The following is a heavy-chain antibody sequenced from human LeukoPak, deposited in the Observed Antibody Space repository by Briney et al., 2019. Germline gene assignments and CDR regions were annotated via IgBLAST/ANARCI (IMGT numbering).Heavy chain of an antibody. J-gene: IGHJ4*02. D-gene: IGHD1-26*01. V-gene: IGHV4-59*08. Sequence: SETLSLTCTVSGGSISSYHWSWIRQPPGKGLEWIGYIYYSGSTNYNPSLKSRVTISVDTSKNQFSLKLSSVTAADTAVYYCARHSTREGDFDYWGQGTLVTVSS. CDR3: ARHSTREGDFDY. CDR1: GGSISSYH. CDR2: IYYSGST.